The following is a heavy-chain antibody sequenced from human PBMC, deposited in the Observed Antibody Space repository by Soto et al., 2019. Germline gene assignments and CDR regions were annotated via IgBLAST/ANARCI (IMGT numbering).Heavy chain of an antibody. CDR1: GYSFAGYW. CDR3: ARQIYDSDTGPNFQYYFDS. D-gene: IGHD3-22*01. CDR2: IDPSDSQT. Sequence: GASLKISCKGSGYSFAGYWITWVRQKPGKGLEWMGRIDPSDSQTYYSPSFRGHVTISATKSITTVFLQWSSLRASDTAMYYCARQIYDSDTGPNFQYYFDSWGQGTPVTVSS. J-gene: IGHJ4*02. V-gene: IGHV5-10-1*01.